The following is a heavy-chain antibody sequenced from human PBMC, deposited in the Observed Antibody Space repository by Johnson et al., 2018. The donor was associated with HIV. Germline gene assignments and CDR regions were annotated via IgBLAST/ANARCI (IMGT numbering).Heavy chain of an antibody. J-gene: IGHJ3*02. CDR3: AKDVIHPWDSDAFDI. Sequence: VQVVESGGGVVRPGGSLRLSCAASGFTFDQYVMTWVRQIPGKGLEWVAVISYDGSNKYYADSVKGRFTISRDNSKNTLYLQMNSLRAEDTAVYYCAKDVIHPWDSDAFDIWGQGTMVTVSS. V-gene: IGHV3-30*18. CDR2: ISYDGSNK. D-gene: IGHD1-26*01. CDR1: GFTFDQYV.